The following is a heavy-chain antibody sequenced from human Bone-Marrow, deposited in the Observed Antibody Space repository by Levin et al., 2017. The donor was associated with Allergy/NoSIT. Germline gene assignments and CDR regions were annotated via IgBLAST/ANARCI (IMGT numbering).Heavy chain of an antibody. CDR2: INSDGSST. J-gene: IGHJ4*02. D-gene: IGHD3-22*01. Sequence: GGSLRLSCAASGFALSSYWMHWVRQAPGKGLVWVSRINSDGSSTSYADSVKGRFTISRDNTKNTLYLQMNSLRAEDTAVYYCARGSSVVVITGVGHWGQGILVTVSS. V-gene: IGHV3-74*01. CDR3: ARGSSVVVITGVGH. CDR1: GFALSSYW.